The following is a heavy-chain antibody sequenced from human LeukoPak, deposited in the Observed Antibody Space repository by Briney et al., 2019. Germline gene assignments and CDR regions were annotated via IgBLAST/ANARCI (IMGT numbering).Heavy chain of an antibody. Sequence: GAPVKVSCKASGYTFTGYYIHWVRQAPGQGLEWMGWINPNSGGTNYAQKFQGWVTMTRDTSISTAYMELSRLRSDDTAVYYCARDLKMDLDDAFDIWGQGTMVTVSP. CDR1: GYTFTGYY. D-gene: IGHD3/OR15-3a*01. CDR2: INPNSGGT. CDR3: ARDLKMDLDDAFDI. J-gene: IGHJ3*02. V-gene: IGHV1-2*04.